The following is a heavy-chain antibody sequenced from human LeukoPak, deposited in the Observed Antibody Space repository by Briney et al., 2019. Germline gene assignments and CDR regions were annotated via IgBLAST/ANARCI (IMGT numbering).Heavy chain of an antibody. Sequence: SETLSLTCAVSGGSINNPNWWSWVRQPPGKGLEWIGEIFYTGSTNYNPSLKSRLTISTDKSDSQFSLKLTSVTAADTAVYYCAIGGYYDSSSAYYDFWGQGTLVTVSS. CDR3: AIGGYYDSSSAYYDF. V-gene: IGHV4-4*02. J-gene: IGHJ4*02. CDR1: GGSINNPNW. D-gene: IGHD3-22*01. CDR2: IFYTGST.